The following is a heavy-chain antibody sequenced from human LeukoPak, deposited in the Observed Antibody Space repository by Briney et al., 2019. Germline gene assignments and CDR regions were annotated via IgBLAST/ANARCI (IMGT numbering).Heavy chain of an antibody. CDR2: ISGDNGDT. CDR3: ARDRYGVRSGSCDY. J-gene: IGHJ4*02. Sequence: GASVKVSCKASGYTFTSYGISWVRQAPGQGLEWMGWISGDNGDTNYAQKLKGRVTMTTDTSTSTAYMELRSLRYDDTAVYYCARDRYGVRSGSCDYWGQGTLVTVSS. D-gene: IGHD1-26*01. V-gene: IGHV1-18*01. CDR1: GYTFTSYG.